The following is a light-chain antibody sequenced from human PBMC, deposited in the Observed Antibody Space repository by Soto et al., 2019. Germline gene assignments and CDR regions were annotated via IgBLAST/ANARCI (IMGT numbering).Light chain of an antibody. V-gene: IGKV3-20*01. J-gene: IGKJ4*01. CDR1: QSLTNSF. CDR2: GAS. CDR3: QQYGRLPLS. Sequence: EILLTQSPGTLSLSPGDRATLSCRASQSLTNSFLAWYQQKPGQTPRLLIYGASFRATDIPDRFSGSGSGTDFTLTISRLDPEVFAVYFCQQYGRLPLSFGGGTKVNI.